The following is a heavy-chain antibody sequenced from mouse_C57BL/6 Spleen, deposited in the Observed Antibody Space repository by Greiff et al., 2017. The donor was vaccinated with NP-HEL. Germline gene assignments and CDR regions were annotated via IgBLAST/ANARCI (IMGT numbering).Heavy chain of an antibody. Sequence: EVQLVESGPGMVKPSQSLSLTCTVTGYSITSGYDWHWIRHFPGNKLEWMGYISYSGSTNYNPSLKSRISITHDTSKNHFFLKLNSVTTEDTATYYCAREDYDGAMDYWGQGTSVTVSS. CDR1: GYSITSGYD. V-gene: IGHV3-1*01. CDR2: ISYSGST. J-gene: IGHJ4*01. D-gene: IGHD2-4*01. CDR3: AREDYDGAMDY.